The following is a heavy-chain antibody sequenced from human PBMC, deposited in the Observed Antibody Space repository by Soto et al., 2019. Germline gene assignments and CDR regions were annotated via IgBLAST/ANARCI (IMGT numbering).Heavy chain of an antibody. CDR3: ARHRYSSTYGMDV. J-gene: IGHJ6*02. CDR1: GYSFTSYW. D-gene: IGHD6-13*01. V-gene: IGHV5-51*01. CDR2: IYPGDSDT. Sequence: CKGSGYSFTSYWIGWVRQMPGKGLEWMGIIYPGDSDTRYSPSFQGQVTISADKSISTAYLQWSSLKASDTAMYYCARHRYSSTYGMDVWGQGTTVTVSS.